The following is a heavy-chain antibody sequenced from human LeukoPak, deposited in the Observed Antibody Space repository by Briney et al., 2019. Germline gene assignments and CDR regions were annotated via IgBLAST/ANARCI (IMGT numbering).Heavy chain of an antibody. Sequence: SETLSLTCTVSGGSISSYYWSWIRQPPGKGLEWIGYIYYSGSTNYNPSLKSRVTISVDTSKNQFSLKLSSVTAADTAVYYCARYPADFWSGYFAFDIWGQGTMVTVSS. J-gene: IGHJ3*02. D-gene: IGHD3-3*01. V-gene: IGHV4-59*01. CDR3: ARYPADFWSGYFAFDI. CDR1: GGSISSYY. CDR2: IYYSGST.